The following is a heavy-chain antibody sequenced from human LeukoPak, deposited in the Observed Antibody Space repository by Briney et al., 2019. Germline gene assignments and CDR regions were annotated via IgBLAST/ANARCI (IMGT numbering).Heavy chain of an antibody. CDR1: GFTFSSYA. CDR3: ARGDYYDSWYYFDY. CDR2: ISYDGSNK. J-gene: IGHJ4*02. V-gene: IGHV3-30-3*01. Sequence: GGSLRLSCAASGFTFSSYAMHWVRQAPGKGLEWVAVISYDGSNKYYADSVKGRFTISRDNSKNTLYLQMNSLRAEDTAVYYCARGDYYDSWYYFDYWGQGTLVTVSS. D-gene: IGHD3-22*01.